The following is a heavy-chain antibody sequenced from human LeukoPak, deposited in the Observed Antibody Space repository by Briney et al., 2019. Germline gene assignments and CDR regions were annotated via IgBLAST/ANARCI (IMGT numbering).Heavy chain of an antibody. CDR1: GGSISSSSYY. J-gene: IGHJ5*02. Sequence: SETLSLTCTVSGGSISSSSYYWGWIRQPPGKGLEWIGSIYYSGSTYYNPSLKSRVTISVDTSKNQFSLKLSSVTAADTAVYYCARVSGSVVRGVTPPFDPWGQGTLVTVSS. CDR2: IYYSGST. D-gene: IGHD3-10*01. CDR3: ARVSGSVVRGVTPPFDP. V-gene: IGHV4-39*07.